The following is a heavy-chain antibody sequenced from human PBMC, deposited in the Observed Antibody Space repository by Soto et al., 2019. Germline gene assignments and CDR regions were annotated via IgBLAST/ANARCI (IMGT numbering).Heavy chain of an antibody. J-gene: IGHJ5*02. V-gene: IGHV1-69*02. CDR1: GGTFSSYT. Sequence: GASVKVSCKASGGTFSSYTISWVRQAPGQGLEWMGRIIPILGIVNYAQKFQGRVTITADKSTSTAYMELSSLRSEDTAVYYCTTFGGVIVQNWFDPWGQGTLVTVSS. CDR2: IIPILGIV. D-gene: IGHD3-16*02. CDR3: TTFGGVIVQNWFDP.